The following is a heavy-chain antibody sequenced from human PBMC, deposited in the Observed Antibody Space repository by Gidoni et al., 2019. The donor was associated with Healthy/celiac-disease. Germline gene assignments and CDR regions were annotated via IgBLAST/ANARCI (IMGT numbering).Heavy chain of an antibody. J-gene: IGHJ3*02. CDR3: ARVLGKTGNPPLGI. CDR1: GYTFTSYA. V-gene: IGHV1-3*01. CDR2: INAGNGNT. Sequence: QVQLVQSGAEVKKPGASVKVSCKASGYTFTSYAMHWVRQAPGQRLEWMGWINAGNGNTKYSQKFQGRVTITRDTSASTAYMELSSLRSEDTAVYYCARVLGKTGNPPLGIWGQGTMVTVSS. D-gene: IGHD1-1*01.